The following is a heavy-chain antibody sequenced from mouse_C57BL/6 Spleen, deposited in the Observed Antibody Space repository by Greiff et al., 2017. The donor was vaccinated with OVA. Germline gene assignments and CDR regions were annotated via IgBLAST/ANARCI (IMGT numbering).Heavy chain of an antibody. CDR1: GYTFTSYG. CDR3: ARSNTVVAEDY. D-gene: IGHD1-1*01. Sequence: LVESGAELARPGASVKLSCKASGYTFTSYGISWVKQRTGQGLEWIGEIYPRSGNTYYNEKFKGKATLTADKSSSTAYMELRSLTSEDSAVYFCARSNTVVAEDYWGQGTTLTVSS. V-gene: IGHV1-81*01. J-gene: IGHJ2*01. CDR2: IYPRSGNT.